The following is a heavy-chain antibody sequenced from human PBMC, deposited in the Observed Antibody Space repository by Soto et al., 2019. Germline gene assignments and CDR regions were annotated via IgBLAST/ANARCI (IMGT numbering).Heavy chain of an antibody. CDR1: GGSISSGGYY. J-gene: IGHJ4*02. D-gene: IGHD2-15*01. Sequence: PSETLSLTCTVSGGSISSGGYYWSWIRQHPGKGLEWIGYIYYSGSTYYNPSLKSRVTISVDTSKNQFSLKLSSVTAAGTAVYYCARAVVVVGPYYFDYWGQGTLVTVSS. V-gene: IGHV4-31*03. CDR3: ARAVVVVGPYYFDY. CDR2: IYYSGST.